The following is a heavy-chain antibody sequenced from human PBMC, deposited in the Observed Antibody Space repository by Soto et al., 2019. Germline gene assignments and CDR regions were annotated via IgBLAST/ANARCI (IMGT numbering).Heavy chain of an antibody. Sequence: SETLSLTCAVYGGSFSGYYWSWIRQPPGKGLEWIGEINHSGSTNYNPSLKSRVTISVDTSKNQFSLKLSSVTAADTAVYYCARGLLYYDILTGATHFDYWGQGTLVTVSS. CDR1: GGSFSGYY. CDR3: ARGLLYYDILTGATHFDY. CDR2: INHSGST. D-gene: IGHD3-9*01. J-gene: IGHJ4*02. V-gene: IGHV4-34*01.